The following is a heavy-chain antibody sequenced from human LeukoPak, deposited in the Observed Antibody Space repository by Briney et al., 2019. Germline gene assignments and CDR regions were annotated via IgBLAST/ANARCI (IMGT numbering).Heavy chain of an antibody. CDR1: GASISSRSYY. V-gene: IGHV4-61*05. J-gene: IGHJ4*02. CDR2: IYYSGST. Sequence: SETLSLTCTVSGASISSRSYYWDWIRQPPGKGLEWIGYIYYSGSTNYNPSLKSRVTISVDTSKNQFSLKLSSVTAADTAVYYCARGNSGSYYAFDYWGQGTLVTVSS. CDR3: ARGNSGSYYAFDY. D-gene: IGHD1-26*01.